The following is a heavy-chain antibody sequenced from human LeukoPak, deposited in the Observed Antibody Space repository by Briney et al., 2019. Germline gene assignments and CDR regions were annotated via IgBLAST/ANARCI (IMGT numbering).Heavy chain of an antibody. CDR1: GFDFSNYA. J-gene: IGHJ4*02. V-gene: IGHV3-23*01. CDR3: AKDVCTSPRCLLYFDS. D-gene: IGHD2-8*01. Sequence: GGSLRLSCTTSGFDFSNYAMNWVRQAPGKGPEWVSGISGFNTYYADSVKGRFTIFRDNSKNVLYLQMDRLRVEDTAVYSCAKDVCTSPRCLLYFDSWGQGTLVTVSS. CDR2: ISGFNT.